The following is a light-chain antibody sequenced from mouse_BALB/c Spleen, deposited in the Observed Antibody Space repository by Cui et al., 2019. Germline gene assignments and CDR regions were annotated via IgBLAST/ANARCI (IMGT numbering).Light chain of an antibody. CDR1: QDVGTA. J-gene: IGKJ4*01. Sequence: DIVMTQSHKFMSTSVGDRVSITCKASQDVGTAVAWYQQKPGQSPKLLIYWASTRHPGVPDRFTGSGSGTDFTLTISNVQSEDLADYFCQQYSSYPTFGSGTKLEIK. CDR3: QQYSSYPT. CDR2: WAS. V-gene: IGKV6-23*01.